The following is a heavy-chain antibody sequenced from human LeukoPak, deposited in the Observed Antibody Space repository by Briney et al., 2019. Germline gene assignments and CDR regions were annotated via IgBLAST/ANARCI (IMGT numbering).Heavy chain of an antibody. CDR3: ARDSLWFGEQKTDY. D-gene: IGHD3-10*01. J-gene: IGHJ4*02. CDR2: IYYSGST. CDR1: GGSISSYY. Sequence: PSETLSLTCTVSGGSISSYYWSWIRQPPGKGLEWIGYIYYSGSTNYNPSLKSRVTISVDTSKNQFSLKLSSVTAADTAVYYCARDSLWFGEQKTDYWGQGTLVTVSS. V-gene: IGHV4-59*01.